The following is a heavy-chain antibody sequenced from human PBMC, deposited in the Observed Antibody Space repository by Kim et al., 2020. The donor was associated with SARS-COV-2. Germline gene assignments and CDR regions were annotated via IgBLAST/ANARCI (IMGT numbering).Heavy chain of an antibody. Sequence: SETLSLTCTVSGGSISSYYWSWIRQPPGKGLEWIGYIYYSGSTNYNPSLKSRVTISVDTSKNQFSLKLSSVTAADTAVYYCARVQPNYYYYGMDGWGQGTTVTVSS. CDR2: IYYSGST. J-gene: IGHJ6*02. CDR1: GGSISSYY. V-gene: IGHV4-59*01. CDR3: ARVQPNYYYYGMDG. D-gene: IGHD2-2*01.